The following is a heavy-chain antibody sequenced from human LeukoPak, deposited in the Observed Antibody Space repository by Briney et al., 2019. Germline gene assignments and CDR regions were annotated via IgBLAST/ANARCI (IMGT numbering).Heavy chain of an antibody. CDR1: GDSVSNNSVA. J-gene: IGHJ5*02. Sequence: SQTLSLTCALSGDSVSNNSVAWNWIRHSPSRGLEWLGRTYYRSKWYNDYAVSVKGRITINPETAKNQFSLQLNSVTPEDTAVYYCARDMDYYGSGNYYNSRWFDPWGQGTLVTVSS. D-gene: IGHD3-10*01. V-gene: IGHV6-1*01. CDR3: ARDMDYYGSGNYYNSRWFDP. CDR2: TYYRSKWYN.